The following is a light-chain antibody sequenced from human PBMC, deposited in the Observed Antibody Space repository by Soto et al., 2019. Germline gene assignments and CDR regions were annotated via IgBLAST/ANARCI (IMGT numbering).Light chain of an antibody. CDR3: QQFNNWPRT. J-gene: IGKJ1*01. CDR2: GAS. V-gene: IGKV3-15*01. Sequence: EIVMTQSPATLSVSPWERATLSCRASQSGSSNLAWYQQKPGQAPRLLIYGASTRATGIPARVSGSGSGTEFTLTISSLQSEDVAVYYCQQFNNWPRTFGQGTKVDI. CDR1: QSGSSN.